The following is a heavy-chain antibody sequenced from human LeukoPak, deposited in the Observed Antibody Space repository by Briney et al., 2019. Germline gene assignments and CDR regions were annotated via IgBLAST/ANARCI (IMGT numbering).Heavy chain of an antibody. CDR1: GGSISSYY. CDR2: IYYSGST. J-gene: IGHJ6*03. CDR3: ARARWFGELLYPYYYYYMDV. V-gene: IGHV4-59*01. D-gene: IGHD3-10*01. Sequence: SETLSLTCTVSGGSISSYYWSWIRQPPGKGLEWIGYIYYSGSTNYNPSLKGRVTISVDTSKNQFSLKLSSVTAADTAVYYCARARWFGELLYPYYYYYMDVWGKGTTVTISS.